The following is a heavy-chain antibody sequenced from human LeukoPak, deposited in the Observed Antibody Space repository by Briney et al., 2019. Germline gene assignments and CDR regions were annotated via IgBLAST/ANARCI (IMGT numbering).Heavy chain of an antibody. CDR3: ARDMRYCTNGVCSIY. J-gene: IGHJ4*02. D-gene: IGHD2-8*01. V-gene: IGHV3-21*01. CDR2: ISSSSSYI. CDR1: GFTFSSYS. Sequence: PGGSLRLSCAASGFTFSSYSMNWVRQAPGKGLEWVSSISSSSSYIYYADSVKGRFTISRDSAKNSLYLQMNSLRAEDTAVYYCARDMRYCTNGVCSIYWGQGTLVTVSS.